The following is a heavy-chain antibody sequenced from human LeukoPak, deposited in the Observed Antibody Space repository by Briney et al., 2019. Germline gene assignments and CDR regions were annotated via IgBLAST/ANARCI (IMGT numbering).Heavy chain of an antibody. CDR1: GYTFTDYY. CDR3: ASVYSAKDLAQLDY. D-gene: IGHD1-26*01. Sequence: ASVKVSCKASGYTFTDYYLHWVRQAPGQGLEWMGWINPNSGATKCAQKFQGRVTMTRVTSIRTAYMELTILTSDDTAMYYCASVYSAKDLAQLDYWGQGTLVTVSS. CDR2: INPNSGAT. J-gene: IGHJ4*02. V-gene: IGHV1-2*02.